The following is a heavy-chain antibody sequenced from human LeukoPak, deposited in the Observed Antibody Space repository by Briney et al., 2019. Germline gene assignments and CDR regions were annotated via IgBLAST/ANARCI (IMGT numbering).Heavy chain of an antibody. Sequence: GASVKVSCKASGYTFTSYDINWVRQAPGQGLEWMGGIIPIFGTANYAQKFQGRVTITADESTSTAYMELSSLRSEDTAVYYCARSPLQYQLRPQLRYYYYMDVWGKGTTVTVSS. CDR2: IIPIFGTA. CDR1: GYTFTSYD. J-gene: IGHJ6*03. V-gene: IGHV1-69*13. CDR3: ARSPLQYQLRPQLRYYYYMDV. D-gene: IGHD2-2*01.